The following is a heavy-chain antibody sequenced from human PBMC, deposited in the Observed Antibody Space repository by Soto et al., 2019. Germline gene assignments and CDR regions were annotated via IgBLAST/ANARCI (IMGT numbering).Heavy chain of an antibody. CDR3: ARDVYYYDCCFFWYGEHRDVFSFPARRSSDL. J-gene: IGHJ2*01. D-gene: IGHD3-22*01. CDR2: IIPIFGTA. V-gene: IGHV1-69*06. CDR1: VSTYSSYA. Sequence: SSKEPVSTYSSYAINCLRPSPAQRLEWMGGIIPIFGTANYAQKFQGRVTITADKSTSTAYMELSSLRSEDTAVYYCARDVYYYDCCFFWYGEHRDVFSFPARRSSDL.